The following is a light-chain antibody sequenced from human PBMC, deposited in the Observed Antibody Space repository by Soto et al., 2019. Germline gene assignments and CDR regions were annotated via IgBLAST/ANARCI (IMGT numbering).Light chain of an antibody. J-gene: IGKJ2*01. CDR3: QQYNTWPYT. CDR1: QSVGNS. CDR2: DVS. V-gene: IGKV3-11*01. Sequence: EIVLTQSPATLSLSPGERASLSCRASQSVGNSLAWYQHKPGQAPRLLIYDVSNRATGIPARFSGSGSGTDFTLTISSLQSEDFAIYYCQQYNTWPYTFGQGTKLEIK.